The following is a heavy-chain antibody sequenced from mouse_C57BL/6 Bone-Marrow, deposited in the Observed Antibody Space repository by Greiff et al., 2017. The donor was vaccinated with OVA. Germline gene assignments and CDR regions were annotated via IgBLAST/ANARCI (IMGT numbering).Heavy chain of an antibody. CDR2: ISNGGGST. CDR3: ARRGSTNPFAY. CDR1: GFTFSDYY. J-gene: IGHJ3*01. D-gene: IGHD1-1*01. Sequence: EVHLVESGGGLVQPGGSLKLSCAASGFTFSDYYMYWVRQTPEKRLEWVAYISNGGGSTYYPDTVKGRFTISRDNAKNTLYLQMSRLKAEDTAMYYCARRGSTNPFAYWGQGTLVTVSA. V-gene: IGHV5-12*01.